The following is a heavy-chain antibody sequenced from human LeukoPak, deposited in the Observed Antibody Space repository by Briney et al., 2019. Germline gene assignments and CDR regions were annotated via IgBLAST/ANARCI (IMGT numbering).Heavy chain of an antibody. CDR1: GFTFDDYS. CDR3: AKDMRGRRPSYYFDY. V-gene: IGHV3-9*01. Sequence: GGSLRLSCAASGFTFDDYSMHWVRQAPGKGLEWVSGISWNSGSIGHADSVKGRFTISRDNAKNYLYLQMNSLRAEDTALYYCAKDMRGRRPSYYFDYWGQGTLVTVSS. CDR2: ISWNSGSI. D-gene: IGHD3-10*01. J-gene: IGHJ4*02.